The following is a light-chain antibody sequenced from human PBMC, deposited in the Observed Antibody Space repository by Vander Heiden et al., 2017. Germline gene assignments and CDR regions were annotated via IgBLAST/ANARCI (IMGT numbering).Light chain of an antibody. Sequence: EIVMTQPPATLSVSPGERATLSCRASQSVSSNLAWYQQKPGQAPRLLIYGASTRATGIPARFSGSGSGTEFTLTISSLQSEDFAVYYCQQYNNWPPWTLGQGTKVEIK. CDR1: QSVSSN. V-gene: IGKV3-15*01. CDR3: QQYNNWPPWT. CDR2: GAS. J-gene: IGKJ1*01.